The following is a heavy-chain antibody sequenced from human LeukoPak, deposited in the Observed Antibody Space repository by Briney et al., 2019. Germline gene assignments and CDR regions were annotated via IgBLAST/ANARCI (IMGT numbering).Heavy chain of an antibody. D-gene: IGHD3-22*01. CDR3: ARVLTSDSSGYYYGYYYYGMDV. J-gene: IGHJ6*02. CDR2: IWYDGSNK. Sequence: GGSLRLSCAASGFTFSSYGMHWVRQAPGKGLEWVAVIWYDGSNKYYADFVKGRFTISRDNSKNTLYLQMNSLRAEDTAVYYCARVLTSDSSGYYYGYYYYGMDVWGQGTTVTVSS. V-gene: IGHV3-33*01. CDR1: GFTFSSYG.